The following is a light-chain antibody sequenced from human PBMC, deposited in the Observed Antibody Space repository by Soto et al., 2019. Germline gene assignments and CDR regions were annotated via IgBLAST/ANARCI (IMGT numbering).Light chain of an antibody. V-gene: IGKV3-20*01. Sequence: EIVLTQSQGTLSLCPGDRATLFCRASQSVSSTHLAWYHQKPGQAPRLLIYGASTRASGIPDRFSGSGSGTDFTLTISRLETEDFAVYYCHQYGSSPQTFGQGTKVDIK. CDR1: QSVSSTH. J-gene: IGKJ1*01. CDR3: HQYGSSPQT. CDR2: GAS.